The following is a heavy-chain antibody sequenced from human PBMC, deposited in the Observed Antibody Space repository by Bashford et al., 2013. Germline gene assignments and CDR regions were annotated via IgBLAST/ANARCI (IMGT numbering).Heavy chain of an antibody. CDR1: GGSISSYY. V-gene: IGHV4-59*06. Sequence: SETLSLTCTVSGGSISSYYWSWIRQHPGKGLEWIGYIYYSGTTYYNPSLKSRVTISVDTSKNQFSLRLSSVTAADTAVYYCARDRGSPHGYFDYWGQGTLVTVSS. J-gene: IGHJ4*02. D-gene: IGHD3-10*01. CDR2: IYYSGTT. CDR3: ARDRGSPHGYFDY.